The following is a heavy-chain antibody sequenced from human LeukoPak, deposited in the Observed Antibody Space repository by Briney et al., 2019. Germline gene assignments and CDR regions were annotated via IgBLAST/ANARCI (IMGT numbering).Heavy chain of an antibody. J-gene: IGHJ4*02. CDR2: IDRDGSRI. V-gene: IGHV3-74*01. D-gene: IGHD4-23*01. CDR1: GNYW. CDR3: VRGNDYGGPHY. Sequence: GGSLRLSCAASGNYWMHWARQAPGKGLVWVSRIDRDGSRINYADSVKGRFTISRDNGKNTLFLQMNSLRAEDAAVYYCVRGNDYGGPHYWGQGTLVTVSS.